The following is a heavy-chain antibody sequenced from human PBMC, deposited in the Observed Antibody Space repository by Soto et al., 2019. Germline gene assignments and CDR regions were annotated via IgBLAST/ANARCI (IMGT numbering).Heavy chain of an antibody. V-gene: IGHV3-74*01. Sequence: GGSLRLSCAASGFTFSTYCMHWVRHTPGTGLVWVSRTCRYGRELYYADSVKGRFTISRDDAKNTLYLQMDSLRVEDTGIYYCVRGTTAWRGMDYWGQGALVTVSS. CDR1: GFTFSTYC. CDR2: TCRYGREL. CDR3: VRGTTAWRGMDY. D-gene: IGHD1-1*01. J-gene: IGHJ4*02.